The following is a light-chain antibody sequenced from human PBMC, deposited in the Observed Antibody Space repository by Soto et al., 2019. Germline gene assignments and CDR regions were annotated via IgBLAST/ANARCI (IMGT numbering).Light chain of an antibody. CDR3: QQSYNTPLT. CDR2: DAS. J-gene: IGKJ1*01. CDR1: QTIGTY. Sequence: GDGVTITGRASQTIGTYVNWYRQKSGAAPELLIYDASTLQSGVPSRFRGGASGTDFTLTISSLQLDDFATYYCQQSYNTPLTFGQGTKVDIK. V-gene: IGKV1-39*01.